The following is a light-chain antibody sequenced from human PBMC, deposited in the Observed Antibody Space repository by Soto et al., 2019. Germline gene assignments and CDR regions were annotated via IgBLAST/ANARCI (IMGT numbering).Light chain of an antibody. J-gene: IGLJ2*01. CDR1: RSDVGGYNY. CDR3: SSYTSSSTPVV. CDR2: EVS. Sequence: QSVLTQPASVSGSPGQSITISCTGTRSDVGGYNYVSWYQQHPGKAPKLMIYEVSDRTPGVSNRFSASKSGNTASLTISGLQADDEADYSCSSYTSSSTPVVFGGGTKVTVL. V-gene: IGLV2-14*01.